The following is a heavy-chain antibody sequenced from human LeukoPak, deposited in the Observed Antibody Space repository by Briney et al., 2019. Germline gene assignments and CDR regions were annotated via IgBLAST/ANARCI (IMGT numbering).Heavy chain of an antibody. J-gene: IGHJ4*02. CDR2: IWYDGSNK. CDR3: ARDRTAAGMGSDY. V-gene: IGHV3-33*01. Sequence: GGSLRLSCAASGFTFSSYGMHWVRQAPGKGLEWVAVIWYDGSNKYYADSVKGRFTISRDNSMNTLYLQMNSLRAEDTAVYYCARDRTAAGMGSDYWGQGTLVTVSS. D-gene: IGHD6-19*01. CDR1: GFTFSSYG.